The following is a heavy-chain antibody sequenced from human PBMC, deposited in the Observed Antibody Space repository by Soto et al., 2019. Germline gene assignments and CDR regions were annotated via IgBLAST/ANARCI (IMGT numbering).Heavy chain of an antibody. J-gene: IGHJ4*02. V-gene: IGHV3-30*18. CDR3: AKDFDFWSGIDY. D-gene: IGHD3-3*01. CDR2: ISYDGSNK. CDR1: GFTFSSYG. Sequence: QVQLVESGGGVVQPGRSLRLSCAASGFTFSSYGMHWVRQAPGKGLEWVAVISYDGSNKYYADSVKGRFTISRDNSKKTLYLQMNSLRAEDTAVYYCAKDFDFWSGIDYWGQGTLVTVSS.